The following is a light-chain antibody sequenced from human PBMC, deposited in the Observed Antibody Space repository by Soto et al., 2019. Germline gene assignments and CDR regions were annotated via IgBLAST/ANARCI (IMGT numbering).Light chain of an antibody. CDR1: SRDVGAYNL. CDR2: EVR. V-gene: IGLV2-14*01. CDR3: SAYTTRSTLV. Sequence: QSALTQPASVSGSPGQSITISCTGTSRDVGAYNLVSWYQQHPGKAPKLLIYEVRSRPSGISFRFSGSRSGNTASLTISGLLAEDEAVYYCSAYTTRSTLVFGGGTKLTVL. J-gene: IGLJ2*01.